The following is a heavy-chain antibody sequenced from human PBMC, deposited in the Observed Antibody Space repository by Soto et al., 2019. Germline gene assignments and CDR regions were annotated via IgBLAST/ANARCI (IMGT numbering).Heavy chain of an antibody. V-gene: IGHV2-5*02. Sequence: GNTTLNLTWPCTISRFSIRRGGVGVSWIRQPPGKALEWPALIYWDDDKYYRPSLKSRLTITKDTSKNQVVLTMANMDPVDTATYYSAHRYVERGLSGYPNWGRGTLVTVSS. J-gene: IGHJ4*02. CDR1: RFSIRRGGVG. D-gene: IGHD3-9*01. CDR3: AHRYVERGLSGYPN. CDR2: IYWDDDK.